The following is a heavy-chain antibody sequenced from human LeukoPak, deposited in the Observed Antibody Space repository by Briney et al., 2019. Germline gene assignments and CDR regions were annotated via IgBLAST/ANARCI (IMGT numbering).Heavy chain of an antibody. D-gene: IGHD2-2*01. CDR1: GYTFTGYY. CDR3: ASGVVVPAAMGGFDY. V-gene: IGHV1-2*02. Sequence: ASVKVSCKASGYTFTGYYMHWVRQAPGQGLEWMGWINPNSGGTNYAPKFQGRVTMTRDTSISTAYMELSRLRSDDTAVYYCASGVVVPAAMGGFDYWGQGTLVTVSS. CDR2: INPNSGGT. J-gene: IGHJ4*02.